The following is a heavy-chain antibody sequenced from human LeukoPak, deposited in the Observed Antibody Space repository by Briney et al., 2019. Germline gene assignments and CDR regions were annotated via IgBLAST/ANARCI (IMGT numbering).Heavy chain of an antibody. D-gene: IGHD6-13*01. V-gene: IGHV5-51*01. CDR1: GYSFTSYW. CDR3: ARRIAAAGQYYFDS. CDR2: IYPGDSDT. J-gene: IGHJ4*02. Sequence: GASLKISCKGSGYSFTSYWIGWVRQMPGKGREWMGIIYPGDSDTRYSPSFQGQVTISADKSISTAYLQWSSLKASDTAMYFCARRIAAAGQYYFDSWGQGTLVTVSS.